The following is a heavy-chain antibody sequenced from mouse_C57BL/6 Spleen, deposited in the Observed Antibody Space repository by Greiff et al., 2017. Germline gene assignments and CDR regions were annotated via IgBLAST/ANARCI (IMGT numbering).Heavy chain of an antibody. Sequence: VKLMESGAELVKPGASVKISCKASGYAFSSYWMNWVKQRPGKGLEWIGQIYPGDGDTNYNGKFKGKATLTADKSSSTAYMQLSSLTSEDSAVYFCARGGITTVVANWGQGTLVTVSA. V-gene: IGHV1-80*01. CDR2: IYPGDGDT. CDR3: ARGGITTVVAN. J-gene: IGHJ3*01. CDR1: GYAFSSYW. D-gene: IGHD1-1*01.